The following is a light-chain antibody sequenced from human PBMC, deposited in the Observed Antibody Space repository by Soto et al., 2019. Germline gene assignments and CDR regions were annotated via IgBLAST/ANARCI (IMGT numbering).Light chain of an antibody. CDR3: SSYTRSTTPSV. CDR1: SSDVGAYTY. CDR2: DVS. J-gene: IGLJ1*01. Sequence: QSALTQPASVSGSPGQSITISCTGTSSDVGAYTYVSWYQQHPGKAPKLIIYDVSDRPSGVSNRFSGSKSGNTASLTISGRQAEDEADYYCSSYTRSTTPSVFGTGTKLTVL. V-gene: IGLV2-14*01.